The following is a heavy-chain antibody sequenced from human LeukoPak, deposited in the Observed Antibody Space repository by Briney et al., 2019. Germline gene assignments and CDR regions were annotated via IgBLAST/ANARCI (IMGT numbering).Heavy chain of an antibody. Sequence: GGSLRLSCAASGFTVSSNYMTWVRQAPGKGLEWVSVIYKNAITYHADTVKGRFTISRDNAKNMLYLQMNSLRADDTAVYYCARDQRVVPAALLTPHDWFDPWGQGTLVTVSS. CDR1: GFTVSSNY. CDR2: IYKNAIT. J-gene: IGHJ5*02. CDR3: ARDQRVVPAALLTPHDWFDP. D-gene: IGHD2-2*01. V-gene: IGHV3-53*01.